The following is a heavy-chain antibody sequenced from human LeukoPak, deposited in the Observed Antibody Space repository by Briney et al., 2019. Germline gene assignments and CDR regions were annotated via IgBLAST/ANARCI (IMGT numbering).Heavy chain of an antibody. CDR1: GFTFSSYA. J-gene: IGHJ4*02. CDR3: AKVVVPAARLYYFDY. V-gene: IGHV3-23*01. CDR2: ISGGST. Sequence: GGSLRLSCAASGFTFSSYAMSWVRQAPGKGLEWVSAISGGSTYYADSVKGRFTISRDNSKNTLYLQMNSLRAEDTAVYYCAKVVVPAARLYYFDYWGQGTLVTVSP. D-gene: IGHD2-2*01.